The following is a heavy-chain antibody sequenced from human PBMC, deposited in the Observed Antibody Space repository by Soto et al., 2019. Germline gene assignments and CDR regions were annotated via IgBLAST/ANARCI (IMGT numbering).Heavy chain of an antibody. D-gene: IGHD6-19*01. CDR3: ATPPGIAVE. Sequence: QVQLVESGGGVVQPGRSLRLSCAASGFTFSSYAMHWVRQAPGKGLEWVAVISYDGSNKYYADSVKGRFTISRDNSKNTLYQQMNSLRAEDTAVYYCATPPGIAVEWGQGTLVTVSS. J-gene: IGHJ4*02. CDR2: ISYDGSNK. V-gene: IGHV3-30-3*01. CDR1: GFTFSSYA.